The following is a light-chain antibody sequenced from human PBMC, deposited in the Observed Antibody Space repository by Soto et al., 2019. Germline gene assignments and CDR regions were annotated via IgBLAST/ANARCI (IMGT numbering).Light chain of an antibody. Sequence: DVQMTQYPSSLSASVGDRVTITCRASEDINGWLAWYQQKPGTAPKSLIYAASILQTGVPSRFSGSGSGTDFTLTISSLQPEDSATYYCQQYNIYPLTFGGGTKVEIK. J-gene: IGKJ4*01. CDR3: QQYNIYPLT. CDR2: AAS. V-gene: IGKV1D-16*01. CDR1: EDINGW.